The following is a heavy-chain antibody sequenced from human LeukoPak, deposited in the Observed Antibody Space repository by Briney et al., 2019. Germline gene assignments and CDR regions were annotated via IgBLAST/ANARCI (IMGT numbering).Heavy chain of an antibody. CDR1: GFTFSSYA. CDR2: ISYDGSNK. J-gene: IGHJ4*02. V-gene: IGHV3-30*01. Sequence: PGGSLRLSCAASGFTFSSYAMHWVRQAPGKGLEWVAVISYDGSNKYYADSVKGRFTISRDNSKNTLYLQMNSLRAEDTAVYYCARGATGAWVVLDYWGQGTLVTVSS. D-gene: IGHD1-1*01. CDR3: ARGATGAWVVLDY.